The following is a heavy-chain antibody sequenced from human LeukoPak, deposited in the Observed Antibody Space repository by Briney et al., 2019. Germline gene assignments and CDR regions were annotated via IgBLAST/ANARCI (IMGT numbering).Heavy chain of an antibody. J-gene: IGHJ4*02. CDR2: IYAGGGT. CDR3: ARDMAYHDMLTGYEVSRFFDY. D-gene: IGHD3-9*01. Sequence: GGSLRLSCAASGFTFSSYNMNWVRQAPGKGLEWVSLIYAGGGTAYADSVKGRFTISRDNSKNTLYLQMNYVRAEDTAVYYCARDMAYHDMLTGYEVSRFFDYWGQGTLVTVSS. CDR1: GFTFSSYN. V-gene: IGHV3-53*01.